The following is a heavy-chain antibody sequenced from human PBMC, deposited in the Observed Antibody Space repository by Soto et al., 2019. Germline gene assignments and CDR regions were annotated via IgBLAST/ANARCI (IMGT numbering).Heavy chain of an antibody. CDR3: ARGQRFSDWFDP. Sequence: ETQSHTGTIACGEIIAYDETLIRQPAGKGLEWIGRIYSSGSTTYNPSLQSRVTMSLDTSKNQFSLRLTSVTAADTAVYSCARGQRFSDWFDPWGQGSSVTISS. D-gene: IGHD3-3*01. CDR1: CGEIIAYD. J-gene: IGHJ5*02. CDR2: IYSSGST. V-gene: IGHV4-4*07.